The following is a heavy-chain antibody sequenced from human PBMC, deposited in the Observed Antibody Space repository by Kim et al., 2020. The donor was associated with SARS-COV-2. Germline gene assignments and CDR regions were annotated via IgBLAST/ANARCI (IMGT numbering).Heavy chain of an antibody. Sequence: SVKGRFTISTDTAKNSQYLQMNSLRAEDTAVYYCARGTDYGDYYYYGMDVWGQGTTVTVSS. V-gene: IGHV3-11*06. D-gene: IGHD4-17*01. J-gene: IGHJ6*02. CDR3: ARGTDYGDYYYYGMDV.